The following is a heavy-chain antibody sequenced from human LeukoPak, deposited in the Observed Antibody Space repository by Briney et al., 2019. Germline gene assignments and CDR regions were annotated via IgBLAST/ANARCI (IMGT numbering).Heavy chain of an antibody. V-gene: IGHV1-3*01. J-gene: IGHJ3*02. Sequence: ASVKVSCKASGYTFTSYAMHWVRQAPGQRLEWMGWINAGNGNTKYSQKFQGRVTITRDTSASTAYMELSSLRSEDTAVYYCASWSGVKATGPAASDAFDIWGQGTMVTVSS. CDR1: GYTFTSYA. D-gene: IGHD2-2*01. CDR3: ASWSGVKATGPAASDAFDI. CDR2: INAGNGNT.